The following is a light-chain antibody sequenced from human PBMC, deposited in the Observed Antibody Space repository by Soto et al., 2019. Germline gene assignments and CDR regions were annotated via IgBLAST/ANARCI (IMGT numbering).Light chain of an antibody. J-gene: IGLJ2*01. V-gene: IGLV7-43*01. CDR3: LLYYGGAVV. CDR1: TGAVTSGYY. Sequence: QTVVTQEPSLTVSPGGTVTLTCASSTGAVTSGYYPNWFQQKPGQAPRALIYITSNKHSWTPPRFSGSLLGGKAALTLSGVQPEDEAEYYCLLYYGGAVVFGGGTTLTVL. CDR2: ITS.